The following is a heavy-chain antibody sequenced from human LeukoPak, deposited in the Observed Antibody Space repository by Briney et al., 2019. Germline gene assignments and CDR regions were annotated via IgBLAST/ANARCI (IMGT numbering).Heavy chain of an antibody. V-gene: IGHV3-21*01. Sequence: GGSLRLSCAASGFTFSSYSMNWVRQAPGKGLEWVSSISSSSSYIYYADSVKGRFTISRDNAKNSLYLQMNSLRAEDTAVYYCARDADRGYSSSWYPYWGQGTLVTVSS. J-gene: IGHJ4*02. CDR1: GFTFSSYS. CDR2: ISSSSSYI. D-gene: IGHD6-13*01. CDR3: ARDADRGYSSSWYPY.